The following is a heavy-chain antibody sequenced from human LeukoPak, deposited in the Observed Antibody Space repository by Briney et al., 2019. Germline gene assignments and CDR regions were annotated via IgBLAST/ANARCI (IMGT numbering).Heavy chain of an antibody. J-gene: IGHJ3*02. Sequence: PGGSLRLSCAASGFTFSSYGMHWVRQAPGKGLEWVAVISYDGSNKYYADSVKGRFTISRDNSKNTLYLQMNSLRAEDTAVYYCATYSGSYYDDAFDIWGQGTMVTVSS. V-gene: IGHV3-30*03. CDR1: GFTFSSYG. CDR2: ISYDGSNK. D-gene: IGHD1-26*01. CDR3: ATYSGSYYDDAFDI.